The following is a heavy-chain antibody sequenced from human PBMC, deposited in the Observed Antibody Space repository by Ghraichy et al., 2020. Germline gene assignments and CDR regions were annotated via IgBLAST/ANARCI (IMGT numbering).Heavy chain of an antibody. CDR3: AKETSLAVAGPNGFDP. J-gene: IGHJ5*02. CDR1: GFTFSNYA. CDR2: ISGGGDST. Sequence: GGSLRLSCAASGFTFSNYAMRWVRQAPGKGLEWVSRISGGGDSTYYADSVKGRFTISRDNSKNTVYLQINSLRAEDTAVHYCAKETSLAVAGPNGFDPWGQGTLVTVPS. D-gene: IGHD6-19*01. V-gene: IGHV3-23*01.